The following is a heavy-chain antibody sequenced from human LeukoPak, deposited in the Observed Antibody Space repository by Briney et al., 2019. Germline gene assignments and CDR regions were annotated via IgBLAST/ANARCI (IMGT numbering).Heavy chain of an antibody. J-gene: IGHJ4*02. CDR2: INQDGTEK. D-gene: IGHD2-2*01. CDR1: GFTFTTYW. V-gene: IGHV3-7*01. CDR3: AKTQRDDYFDY. Sequence: PGGSLRLSCAASGFTFTTYWMTWVRQAPGKGLEWVANINQDGTEKYYVDSVKGRFTISRDNAKNSLYLQMNSLRAEDTAVYYCAKTQRDDYFDYWGQGTLVTVSS.